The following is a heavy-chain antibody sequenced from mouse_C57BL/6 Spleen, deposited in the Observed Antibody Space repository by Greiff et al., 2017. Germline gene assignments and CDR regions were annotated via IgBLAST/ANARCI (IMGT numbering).Heavy chain of an antibody. V-gene: IGHV3-6*01. Sequence: EVQLKQSGPGLVKPSQSLSLTCSVTGYSITSGYYWNWIRQFPGNKLEWMGYISYDGSNNYNPSLKNRISITRDTSKNQFFLKLNSVTTEDTATYYCARGDYYGSSYFDYWGQGTTLTVSS. J-gene: IGHJ2*01. CDR1: GYSITSGYY. CDR3: ARGDYYGSSYFDY. CDR2: ISYDGSN. D-gene: IGHD1-1*01.